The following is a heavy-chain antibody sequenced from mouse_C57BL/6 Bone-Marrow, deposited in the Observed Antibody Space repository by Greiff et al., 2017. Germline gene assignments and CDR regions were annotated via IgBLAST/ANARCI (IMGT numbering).Heavy chain of an antibody. Sequence: EVKVVESGGGLVKPGGSLKLSCAASGFTFSDYGMHWVRQAPEKGLEWVAYISSGSSTIYYADTVKGRFTISRDNAKNTLFLQMTGLRSEDTAMYYCARPLYSNYRYFDVWGTGTTVTVSS. V-gene: IGHV5-17*01. CDR3: ARPLYSNYRYFDV. CDR2: ISSGSSTI. D-gene: IGHD2-5*01. CDR1: GFTFSDYG. J-gene: IGHJ1*03.